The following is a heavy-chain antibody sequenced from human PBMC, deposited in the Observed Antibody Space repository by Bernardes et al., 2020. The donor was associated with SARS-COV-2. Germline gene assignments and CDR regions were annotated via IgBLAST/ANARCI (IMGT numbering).Heavy chain of an antibody. Sequence: GSLRLSCAASGFIFSDYWMSWVRQAPGKGLEWVANIKQDGSAQYYVGSVKGRFTISRDNAKNSLYLQMNSLRAEDTAVYYCARDTRGSVQSSDYWGQGTLVTVSS. D-gene: IGHD2-15*01. J-gene: IGHJ4*02. CDR1: GFIFSDYW. CDR2: IKQDGSAQ. CDR3: ARDTRGSVQSSDY. V-gene: IGHV3-7*04.